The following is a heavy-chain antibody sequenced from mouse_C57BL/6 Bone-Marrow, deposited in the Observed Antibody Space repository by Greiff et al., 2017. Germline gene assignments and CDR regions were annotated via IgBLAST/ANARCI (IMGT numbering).Heavy chain of an antibody. CDR3: EGLGTTVPYYAMDY. CDR2: IDPSDSYT. J-gene: IGHJ4*01. D-gene: IGHD1-1*01. V-gene: IGHV1-69*01. CDR1: GYTFTSYW. Sequence: QVQLQQPGAELVMPGASVKLSCKASGYTFTSYWMHWVKQRPGQGLEWIGEIDPSDSYTNYNQKFKGKSTLTVDKSSSTAYMQLSSLTSEDSAVYYGEGLGTTVPYYAMDYWGQGTSVTVSS.